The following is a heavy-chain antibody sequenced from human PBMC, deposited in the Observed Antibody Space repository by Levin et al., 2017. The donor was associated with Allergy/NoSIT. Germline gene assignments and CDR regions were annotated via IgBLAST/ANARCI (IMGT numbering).Heavy chain of an antibody. J-gene: IGHJ5*01. CDR3: ARDFGYGDS. D-gene: IGHD5-18*01. V-gene: IGHV1-3*04. Sequence: GESLKISCKASGYSLRSYGIHWVRQAPGQGLEWMGWINTATGDTKYSEQFQDRVTITTDTHATTAYMEVSSLTSEDTAVYYCARDFGYGDSWGQGTLVTVAS. CDR1: GYSLRSYG. CDR2: INTATGDT.